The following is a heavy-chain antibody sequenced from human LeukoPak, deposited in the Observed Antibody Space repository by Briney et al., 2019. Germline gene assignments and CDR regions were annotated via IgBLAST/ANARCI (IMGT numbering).Heavy chain of an antibody. V-gene: IGHV3-7*01. CDR1: GFTFSSYW. CDR2: IKQDGSEK. D-gene: IGHD3-10*01. Sequence: GGSLRLSCAASGFTFSSYWMSWARQAPGKGLEWVANIKQDGSEKYYVDSVKGRFTISRDNAKNSLYLQMNSLRAEDTAVYYCARESITMVRGVSDYWGQGTLVTVSS. CDR3: ARESITMVRGVSDY. J-gene: IGHJ4*02.